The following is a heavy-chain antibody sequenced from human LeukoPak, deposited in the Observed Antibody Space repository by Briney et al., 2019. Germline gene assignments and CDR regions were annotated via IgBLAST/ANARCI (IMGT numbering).Heavy chain of an antibody. Sequence: GGSLRLSCAASGFTFSSYGMHWVRQAPGKGLEWVSSIDGTGTYIYYADSVKGRFTISRDNSKNTLYLLMSGLRAEDTATYFCAKRLTPEIPDFDYWGQGTLVTVST. CDR3: AKRLTPEIPDFDY. CDR2: IDGTGTYI. D-gene: IGHD3-16*01. J-gene: IGHJ4*02. CDR1: GFTFSSYG. V-gene: IGHV3-23*01.